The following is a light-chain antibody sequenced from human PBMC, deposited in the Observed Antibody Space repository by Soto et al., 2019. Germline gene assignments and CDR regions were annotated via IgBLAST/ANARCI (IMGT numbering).Light chain of an antibody. CDR3: QTWGTGIPWV. Sequence: QSVLTQSPSASASLGASVKLTCTLSSGHSSYAIAWHQQQPEKGPRYLMKLNGDGSHSKGDGIPDRFSGSSSGAERYLTISSLQSEDEADYYCQTWGTGIPWVFGGGTKLTVL. V-gene: IGLV4-69*01. CDR2: LNGDGSH. J-gene: IGLJ3*02. CDR1: SGHSSYA.